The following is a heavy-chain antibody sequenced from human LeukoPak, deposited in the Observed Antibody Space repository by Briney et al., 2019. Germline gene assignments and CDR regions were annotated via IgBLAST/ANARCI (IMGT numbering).Heavy chain of an antibody. D-gene: IGHD4-17*01. CDR3: ATDLG. Sequence: GGALGLSCAAPGFPFTSYWVPWVRQPPGKGLVWVSRVEHDGSRTAYADSVTGRFTISRDNARNMVYLQMNSLRAEDTAVYYCATDLGWGQGTLVTVSS. J-gene: IGHJ4*02. V-gene: IGHV3-74*01. CDR2: VEHDGSRT. CDR1: GFPFTSYW.